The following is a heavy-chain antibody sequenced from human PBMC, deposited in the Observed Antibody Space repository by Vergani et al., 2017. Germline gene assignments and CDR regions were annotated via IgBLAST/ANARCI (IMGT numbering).Heavy chain of an antibody. Sequence: EVQLVESGGGLVPPGRSLRLSCAASGFTFDDYAMHWVREAPGKGLEWVSGICWNSGSIGYADSVKGRFTISRDNAKNSLYLQMNSLRAEDTALYYCAKDHYDFWSGYPNLSPFDLWGRGTLVTVSS. V-gene: IGHV3-9*01. CDR3: AKDHYDFWSGYPNLSPFDL. D-gene: IGHD3-3*01. CDR1: GFTFDDYA. CDR2: ICWNSGSI. J-gene: IGHJ2*01.